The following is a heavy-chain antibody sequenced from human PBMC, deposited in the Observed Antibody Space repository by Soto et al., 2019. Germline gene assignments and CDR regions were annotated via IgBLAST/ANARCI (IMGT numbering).Heavy chain of an antibody. D-gene: IGHD3-22*01. CDR3: ARGSVDTVDSSGFYDY. Sequence: SETLSLTCAVYGGSFSAYYWSWIHQPPGKGLEWIGEINHSGGTSYNPSLKSRVTISVDTSKSQFSLKLTSVTAADRAVYYCARGSVDTVDSSGFYDYWGQGTPVTVSS. CDR2: INHSGGT. CDR1: GGSFSAYY. J-gene: IGHJ4*02. V-gene: IGHV4-34*01.